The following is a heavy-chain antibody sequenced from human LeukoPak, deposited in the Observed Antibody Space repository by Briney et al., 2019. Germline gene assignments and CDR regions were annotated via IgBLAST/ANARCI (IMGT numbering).Heavy chain of an antibody. CDR2: IYSGGST. CDR1: GFTFSSYS. J-gene: IGHJ3*02. Sequence: GGSLRLSCAASGFTFSSYSMNWVRQAPGKGLEWASVIYSGGSTYYADSVKGRFTISRDNSKNTLYLQMNSLRAEDTAVYYCARETLGPNDAFDIWGQGTMVTVSS. D-gene: IGHD2/OR15-2a*01. V-gene: IGHV3-53*01. CDR3: ARETLGPNDAFDI.